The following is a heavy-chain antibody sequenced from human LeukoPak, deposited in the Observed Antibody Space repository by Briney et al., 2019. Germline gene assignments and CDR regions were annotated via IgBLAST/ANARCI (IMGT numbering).Heavy chain of an antibody. CDR3: VRQAGYFDY. Sequence: SETLSLTCTVSGDSINRSSYYWGWIRQPPGKGLESIATVYYTGTTYYNPSLKSLVIISADTSKNQFSLKLSSVTAADTAVYHCVRQAGYFDYWGQGTLVTVSS. CDR1: GDSINRSSYY. CDR2: VYYTGTT. V-gene: IGHV4-39*01. J-gene: IGHJ4*02.